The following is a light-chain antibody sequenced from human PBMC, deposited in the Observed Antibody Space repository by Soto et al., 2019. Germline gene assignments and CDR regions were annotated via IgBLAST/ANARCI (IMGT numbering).Light chain of an antibody. CDR1: QSVSSSY. Sequence: PGERATLSCRASQSVSSSYLAWYQQKPGQAPRLLIYGASSRATGIPDRFSGGGSGTDFTLTISRLEPEDFAVYYCQQYGSSPLTFGGGTKVEIK. J-gene: IGKJ4*01. CDR2: GAS. V-gene: IGKV3-20*01. CDR3: QQYGSSPLT.